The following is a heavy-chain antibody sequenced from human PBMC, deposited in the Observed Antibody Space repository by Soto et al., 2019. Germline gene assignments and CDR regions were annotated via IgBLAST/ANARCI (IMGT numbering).Heavy chain of an antibody. V-gene: IGHV2-5*01. Sequence: SGPTLVNPTQTLTLTCSLPGISLSTSGVGLGWIRQTPGKALEWLALIYWNDDKHYSPSLKSRLTTTKDTSKNQAVLTMTNMDPVDTATYYCARGLATLPVFAFDVWGQGTVVTVSS. D-gene: IGHD6-6*01. CDR3: ARGLATLPVFAFDV. CDR2: IYWNDDK. J-gene: IGHJ3*01. CDR1: GISLSTSGVG.